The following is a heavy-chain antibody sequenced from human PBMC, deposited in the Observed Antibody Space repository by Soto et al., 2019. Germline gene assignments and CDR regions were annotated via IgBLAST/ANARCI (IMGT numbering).Heavy chain of an antibody. J-gene: IGHJ4*02. Sequence: QITLKESGPTLVKPTQTLTLTCSFSGFSLTSTAVGVNWIRQPPGEALEWLALIYWDDDNHFSPSLKSRLSVTKDTSKNQVVLTMTNMDPVDTATYYCAHGSGWLSDYWGQGILVTVSS. CDR1: GFSLTSTAVG. CDR2: IYWDDDN. D-gene: IGHD6-19*01. V-gene: IGHV2-5*02. CDR3: AHGSGWLSDY.